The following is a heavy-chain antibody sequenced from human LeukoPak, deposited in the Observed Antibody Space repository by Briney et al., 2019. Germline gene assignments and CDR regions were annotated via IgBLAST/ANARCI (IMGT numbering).Heavy chain of an antibody. CDR1: RFTFRTYW. V-gene: IGHV3-74*01. CDR3: ARDLYGDYDY. Sequence: GGSLRLSCAASRFTFRTYWMHWVRQAPGKGLMWVSHIDYDGSRTNYADSVKGRFTISRDNAKNTLYLQMNSLRAEDTAVYYCARDLYGDYDYWGQGTLVTVSS. CDR2: IDYDGSRT. D-gene: IGHD4-17*01. J-gene: IGHJ4*02.